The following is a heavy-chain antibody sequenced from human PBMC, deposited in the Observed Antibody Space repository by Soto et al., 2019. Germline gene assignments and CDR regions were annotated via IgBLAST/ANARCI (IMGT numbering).Heavy chain of an antibody. CDR1: GYTFTTYD. D-gene: IGHD2-21*01. CDR3: VRVFVSIDY. Sequence: QVQLVQSGAEVKKPGASVKVSCKASGYTFTTYDINWVRQATGQGLEWVGWMNPKSGYTGFAQKFQGRVSMTRDTSISTAYMELSSLRSEDTAVYYCVRVFVSIDYWGQGTLVTVSS. V-gene: IGHV1-8*01. CDR2: MNPKSGYT. J-gene: IGHJ4*02.